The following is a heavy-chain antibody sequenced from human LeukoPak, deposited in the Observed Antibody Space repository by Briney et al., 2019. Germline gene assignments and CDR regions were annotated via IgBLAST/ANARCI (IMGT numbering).Heavy chain of an antibody. CDR1: GGSISSSNW. D-gene: IGHD3-9*01. CDR2: IYHSGSP. J-gene: IGHJ6*04. Sequence: SGTLSLTCAVSGGSISSSNWWRWVRQPPGKGLEWIGEIYHSGSPNYNHSLKSRVTISVDKSKNQFSLKLSSVTAADTAVYYCARGHYDILTGYHYGMDVWGKGTTVTVSS. V-gene: IGHV4-4*02. CDR3: ARGHYDILTGYHYGMDV.